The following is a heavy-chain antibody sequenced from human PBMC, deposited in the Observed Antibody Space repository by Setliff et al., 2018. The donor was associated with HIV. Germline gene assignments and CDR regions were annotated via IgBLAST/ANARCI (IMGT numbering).Heavy chain of an antibody. CDR2: CNPKRGDS. CDR1: GYRFIDYY. V-gene: IGHV1-2*02. CDR3: AVVNKVTDFEY. D-gene: IGHD2-21*01. J-gene: IGHJ4*02. Sequence: ASVKVSCKASGYRFIDYYMHWLRQAPGQGLEWVGGCNPKRGDSFYAQKFQGRVTMPRDKSISTAYMDLSRLRSDDTAVYYCAVVNKVTDFEYWGQGTLVTVSS.